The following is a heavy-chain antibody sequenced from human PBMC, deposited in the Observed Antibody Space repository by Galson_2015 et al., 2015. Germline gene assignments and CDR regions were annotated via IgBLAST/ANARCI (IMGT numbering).Heavy chain of an antibody. CDR2: ITGDGGIA. Sequence: LRLSCAGSGFTFSSYTMNWVRQAPGKGLEWVSAITGDGGIAGYADSVRGRFTISRDNSKNTLYLQMNSLRAEDTAVFYCAKGDRDGGPYYLDYWGQGILVTVSS. CDR3: AKGDRDGGPYYLDY. D-gene: IGHD5-24*01. J-gene: IGHJ4*02. V-gene: IGHV3-23*01. CDR1: GFTFSSYT.